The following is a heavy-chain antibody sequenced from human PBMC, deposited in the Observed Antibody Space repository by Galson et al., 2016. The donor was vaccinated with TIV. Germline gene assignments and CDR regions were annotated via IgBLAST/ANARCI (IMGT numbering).Heavy chain of an antibody. CDR2: VYPGNSHT. CDR1: GYPFRGYY. D-gene: IGHD3-22*01. V-gene: IGHV5-51*01. J-gene: IGHJ2*01. CDR3: ARHDSSAFSNWYFDL. Sequence: QSGAEVKKTGESLKISCRGSGYPFRGYYIGWVRQVPEKGLEWMGIVYPGNSHTVYSPSFEGQVTISADKSTSTAYLQWSSLKDSDTAMYYCARHDSSAFSNWYFDLWGRGTLVTVSS.